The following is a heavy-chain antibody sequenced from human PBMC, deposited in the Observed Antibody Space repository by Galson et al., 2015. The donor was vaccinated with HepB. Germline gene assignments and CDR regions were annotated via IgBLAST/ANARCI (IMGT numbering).Heavy chain of an antibody. CDR2: ITSNGGRT. Sequence: SLRLSCAASGFTFSRYAMPWVRQAPGKGLEWISSITSNGGRTFYTNSVKGRFTISRDNSRNTVVLQLSSLRPEETAVYYCAKDGIMVSNNPYQLHFWGQGTLVSVSS. CDR1: GFTFSRYA. CDR3: AKDGIMVSNNPYQLHF. D-gene: IGHD2-8*01. V-gene: IGHV3-23*01. J-gene: IGHJ4*02.